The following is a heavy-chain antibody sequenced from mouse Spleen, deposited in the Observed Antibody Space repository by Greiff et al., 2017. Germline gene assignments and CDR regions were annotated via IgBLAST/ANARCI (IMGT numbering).Heavy chain of an antibody. CDR3: ARDASSLGRGAMDY. J-gene: IGHJ4*01. CDR2: SRNKANDYTT. Sequence: EVQLVESGGGLVQSGRSLRLSCATSGFTFSDFYMEWVRQAPGKGLEWIAASRNKANDYTTEYSASVKGRFIVSRDTSQSILYLQMNALRAEDTAIYYCARDASSLGRGAMDYWGQGTSVTVSS. D-gene: IGHD4-1*01. V-gene: IGHV7-1*01. CDR1: GFTFSDFY.